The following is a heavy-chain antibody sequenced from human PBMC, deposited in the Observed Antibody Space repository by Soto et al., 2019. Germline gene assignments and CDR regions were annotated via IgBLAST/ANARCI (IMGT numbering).Heavy chain of an antibody. J-gene: IGHJ4*02. CDR1: GGSISSGGYS. CDR3: ARGPARLRYFDWLPSEFDY. D-gene: IGHD3-9*01. V-gene: IGHV4-30-2*01. CDR2: IYHSGST. Sequence: QLQLQESGSGLVKPSQTLSLTCAVSGGSISSGGYSWSWIRQPPGKGLEWIGYIYHSGSTYYNPSLRGRVNISVDRSKNQCSLKLSSVTAADTAVYYCARGPARLRYFDWLPSEFDYWGQGTLVTVSS.